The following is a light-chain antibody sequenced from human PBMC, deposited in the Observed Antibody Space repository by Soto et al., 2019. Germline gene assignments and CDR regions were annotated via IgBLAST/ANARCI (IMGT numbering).Light chain of an antibody. CDR2: DVT. J-gene: IGLJ1*01. Sequence: QSALTQPPSASGSPGQSVTISCTGTSSDVGGYNYVSWHQQHPGKAPKLIIYDVTKRPSGVPDRFSGSKSGYTASLTVSGLQAEAEADYYCSSFAGGNIYVFGTGTKLTVL. CDR1: SSDVGGYNY. CDR3: SSFAGGNIYV. V-gene: IGLV2-8*01.